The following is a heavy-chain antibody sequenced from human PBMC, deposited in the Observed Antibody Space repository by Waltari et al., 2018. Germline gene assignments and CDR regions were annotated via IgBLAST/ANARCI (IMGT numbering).Heavy chain of an antibody. V-gene: IGHV1-2*02. Sequence: QVQLVQSGAEVKKPGASVQVSCKASGYSFTGSFLHWVRQAPGQGPEWMGWINPKSGGTNYAQKYQGRVTMTRDTSISTAYVELSRLRSDDTAVYYCARDRDYGDYASWFDPWGQGTLVTVSS. CDR2: INPKSGGT. CDR1: GYSFTGSF. CDR3: ARDRDYGDYASWFDP. D-gene: IGHD4-17*01. J-gene: IGHJ5*02.